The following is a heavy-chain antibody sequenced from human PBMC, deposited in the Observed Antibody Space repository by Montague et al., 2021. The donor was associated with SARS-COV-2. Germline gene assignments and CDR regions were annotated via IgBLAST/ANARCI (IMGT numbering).Heavy chain of an antibody. CDR3: ARGSVGDYYFDY. CDR1: GFIFSSYG. D-gene: IGHD1-26*01. V-gene: IGHV3-33*01. J-gene: IGHJ4*02. CDR2: IRYDGSNE. Sequence: SLRLSCAASGFIFSSYGMHWVRQAPGKGLEWVAAIRYDGSNENYVDSVKGRFTISRDNFTNTLYLQMNSLRAEDTAIYYCARGSVGDYYFDYWGQGTLVTVSS.